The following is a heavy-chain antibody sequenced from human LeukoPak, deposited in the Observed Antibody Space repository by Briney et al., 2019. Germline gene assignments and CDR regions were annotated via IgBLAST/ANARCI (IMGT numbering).Heavy chain of an antibody. D-gene: IGHD3-3*01. CDR1: GYTFTGYY. CDR2: INPNSGGT. V-gene: IGHV1-2*02. CDR3: ARDALRFLEWLPTYYYYYMDV. J-gene: IGHJ6*03. Sequence: ASVKVSCKASGYTFTGYYMHRVRQAPGQGLEWMGWINPNSGGTNYAQKFQGRVTMTRDTSISTAYMELSRLRSDDTAVYYCARDALRFLEWLPTYYYYYMDVWGKGSTVTVSS.